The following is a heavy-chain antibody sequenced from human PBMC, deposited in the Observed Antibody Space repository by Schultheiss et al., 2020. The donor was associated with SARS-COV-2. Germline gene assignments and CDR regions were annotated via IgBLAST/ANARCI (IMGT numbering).Heavy chain of an antibody. CDR2: IIGSGDST. V-gene: IGHV3-23*01. D-gene: IGHD6-13*01. Sequence: GGSLRLSCAASGFTFSNYAMSWVRRAPGKGLEWVSVIIGSGDSTYYADSVRGRFFVSRDNSGNTLYLQMNSLRVEDTAVYYCAKESAEEIGLHYDQWGQGTLVTVSS. CDR1: GFTFSNYA. CDR3: AKESAEEIGLHYDQ. J-gene: IGHJ5*02.